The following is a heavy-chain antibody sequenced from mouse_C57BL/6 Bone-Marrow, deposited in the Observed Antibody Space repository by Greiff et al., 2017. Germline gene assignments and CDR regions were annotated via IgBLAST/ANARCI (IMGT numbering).Heavy chain of an antibody. Sequence: VQLQQSGPVLVKPGASVKMSCKASGYTFTDYYMNWVKQSHGKSLEWIGVINPYNGGTSYNQKFKGKATLTVDKSSSTAYMELNSLISEDSAVYYCARGGPWCADWGKGTLVTVSA. CDR2: INPYNGGT. V-gene: IGHV1-19*01. J-gene: IGHJ3*01. CDR1: GYTFTDYY. CDR3: ARGGPWCAD.